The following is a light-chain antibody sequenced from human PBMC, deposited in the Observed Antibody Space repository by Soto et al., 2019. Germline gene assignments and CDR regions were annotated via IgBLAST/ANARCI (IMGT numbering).Light chain of an antibody. Sequence: DIVLTQSPATLSLSPGERATLSCRVSQSVTSYLAWYPHTPGQAPRVFIYGASRRATGFPARFSGSGSGTDFTRTISSLQSEDVAVYYCQQYDNWPRTFGQGTKVDI. V-gene: IGKV3-15*01. CDR3: QQYDNWPRT. CDR1: QSVTSY. CDR2: GAS. J-gene: IGKJ1*01.